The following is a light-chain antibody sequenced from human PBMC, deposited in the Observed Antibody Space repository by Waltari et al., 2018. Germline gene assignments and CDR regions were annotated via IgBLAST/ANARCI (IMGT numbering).Light chain of an antibody. V-gene: IGLV4-69*01. J-gene: IGLJ6*01. CDR3: QAWDTGINV. Sequence: QLVLTQSPSASASLGASVKLTCTLSSGHSRYAIAWHQQQPEKGPRYLMKVNNNGSHNKGDGIPDRCSGSSSGAERYLTISSLQSEDEADYYCQAWDTGINVFGSGTRVTVL. CDR1: SGHSRYA. CDR2: VNNNGSH.